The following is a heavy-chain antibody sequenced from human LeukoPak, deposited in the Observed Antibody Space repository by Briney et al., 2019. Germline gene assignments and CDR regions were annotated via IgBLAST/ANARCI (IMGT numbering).Heavy chain of an antibody. D-gene: IGHD6-25*01. V-gene: IGHV3-7*03. J-gene: IGHJ6*02. CDR2: IKQDGSEK. CDR3: GGPNPLLERPSAMDV. CDR1: GFTFRNFW. Sequence: GGSLRLSCAASGFTFRNFWMTWVRQAPGKGLEWVANIKQDGSEKLYVDSVRGRFTISRDNAKNSLYLQMNSLRAEDTAVYYCGGPNPLLERPSAMDVWGQGTTVTVSS.